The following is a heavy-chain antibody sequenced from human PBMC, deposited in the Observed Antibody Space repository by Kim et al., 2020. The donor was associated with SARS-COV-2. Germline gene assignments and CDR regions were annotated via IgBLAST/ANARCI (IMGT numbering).Heavy chain of an antibody. V-gene: IGHV3-7*01. Sequence: DEASIEGRFTIARDNAKNSFYLQMHSLRVDDTAVYYCARDRAYSCFDAWGQGTLVTVSS. J-gene: IGHJ5*02. D-gene: IGHD5-12*01. CDR3: ARDRAYSCFDA.